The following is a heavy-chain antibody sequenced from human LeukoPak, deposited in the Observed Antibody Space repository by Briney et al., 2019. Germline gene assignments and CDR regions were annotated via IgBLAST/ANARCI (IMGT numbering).Heavy chain of an antibody. CDR2: ISWNSGSV. CDR3: AKVSGSGWYDY. J-gene: IGHJ4*02. V-gene: IGHV3-9*01. Sequence: GRSLRLSCAASGFTFDDYAMHWVRQAPGEGLEWVSGISWNSGSVGYADSVKGRFTISRDNAKNSLYLQMNSLRAEDTALYYCAKVSGSGWYDYWGQGTLVTVSS. D-gene: IGHD6-19*01. CDR1: GFTFDDYA.